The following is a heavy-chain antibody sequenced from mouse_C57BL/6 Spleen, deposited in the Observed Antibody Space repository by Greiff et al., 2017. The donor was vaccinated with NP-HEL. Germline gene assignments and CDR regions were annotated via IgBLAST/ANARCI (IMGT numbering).Heavy chain of an antibody. D-gene: IGHD1-1*01. CDR2: IWRGGST. CDR3: AKEGYYGSRRDYFDY. J-gene: IGHJ2*01. CDR1: GFSLTSYG. V-gene: IGHV2-5*01. Sequence: VQLQESGPGLVQPSQSLSITCTVSGFSLTSYGVHWVRQSPGKGLEWLGVIWRGGSTDYNAAFVSRLSITKDNSKSQVFFKMNSLQADDTAIYYCAKEGYYGSRRDYFDYWGQGTTLTVSS.